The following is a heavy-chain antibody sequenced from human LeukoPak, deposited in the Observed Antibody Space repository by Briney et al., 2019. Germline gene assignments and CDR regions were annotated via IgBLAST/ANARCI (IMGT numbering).Heavy chain of an antibody. Sequence: ASVKVSCKASGYTFTGYYMHWVRQAPGQGLEWMGWINPNSGGTNYAQKFQGRVTMTRDTSISTAYMELSRLRSDDTAVYYCARDRDCSGGSCYSFPDYWGQGTLVTVS. CDR2: INPNSGGT. V-gene: IGHV1-2*02. D-gene: IGHD2-15*01. J-gene: IGHJ4*02. CDR1: GYTFTGYY. CDR3: ARDRDCSGGSCYSFPDY.